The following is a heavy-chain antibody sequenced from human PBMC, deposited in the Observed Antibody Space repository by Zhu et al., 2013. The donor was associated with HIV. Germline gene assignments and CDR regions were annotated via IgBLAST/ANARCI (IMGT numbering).Heavy chain of an antibody. J-gene: IGHJ4*02. D-gene: IGHD1-26*01. CDR2: INPISGGT. Sequence: VQLVQSGAEVKKPGASVKVSCKASGYIFTGYYMHWVRQAPGQGLEWMGWINPISGGTNYAQKFQGRVTMTRDTSISTAYMELRRLRSDDTAVYYCAIQVPGVGGALDYWGQGTLVTVSS. CDR3: AIQVPGVGGALDY. CDR1: GYIFTGYY. V-gene: IGHV1-2*02.